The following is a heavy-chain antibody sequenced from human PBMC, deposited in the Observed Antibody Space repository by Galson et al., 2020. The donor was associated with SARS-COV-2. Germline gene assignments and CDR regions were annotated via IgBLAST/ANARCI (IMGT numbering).Heavy chain of an antibody. J-gene: IGHJ6*02. D-gene: IGHD4-4*01. CDR3: ARDPTVTTSTFEYYYGMDV. CDR1: GYTFTSYY. V-gene: IGHV1-46*01. Sequence: ASVKVSCKASGYTFTSYYMHWVRQAPGQGLEWMGIINPSGGSTSYAQKFQGRVTMTRDTSTSTVYMELSSLRSEDTAVYYCARDPTVTTSTFEYYYGMDVWGQGTTVTVSS. CDR2: INPSGGST.